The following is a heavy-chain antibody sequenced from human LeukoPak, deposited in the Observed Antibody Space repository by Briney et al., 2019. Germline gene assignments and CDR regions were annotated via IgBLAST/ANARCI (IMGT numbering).Heavy chain of an antibody. CDR2: VSHSGST. V-gene: IGHV4-34*01. J-gene: IGHJ3*02. CDR1: GGSFSGYF. CDR3: ATRGDYSDSSGNSDDAFDI. D-gene: IGHD3-22*01. Sequence: SETLSLTCAVYGGSFSGYFWRWIRQPPGKGLEWIGDVSHSGSTNYHPSLKSRVTISVDTSKSQFSLKLTSVTAADTAVYYCATRGDYSDSSGNSDDAFDIWGQGTMVTVSS.